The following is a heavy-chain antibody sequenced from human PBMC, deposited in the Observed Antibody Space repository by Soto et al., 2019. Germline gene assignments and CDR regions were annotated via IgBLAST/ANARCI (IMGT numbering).Heavy chain of an antibody. J-gene: IGHJ4*02. V-gene: IGHV4-59*01. Sequence: SDILSLTCTFSGDSISTFYWGLMRQSPGKELEWTGYVYYTGSTNYNPSLKSRVTISVDRSKNQFSLKLTSANAADTAVYYCARGRTVRNYADDSSDYFYFFDYWGQGTQVTVSS. CDR1: GDSISTFY. D-gene: IGHD3-22*01. CDR3: ARGRTVRNYADDSSDYFYFFDY. CDR2: VYYTGST.